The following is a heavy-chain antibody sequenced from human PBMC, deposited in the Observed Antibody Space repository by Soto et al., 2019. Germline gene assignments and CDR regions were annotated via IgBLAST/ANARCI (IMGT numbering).Heavy chain of an antibody. CDR2: IKQDGSEK. Sequence: EVQLVDSGGGLVQPGGSLRLSCAASGFTFTTSWMHWVRQAPGKGLGWVATIKQDGSEKYYVDSVKGRFTVSRDNAKNSLYLQMSSLRAADTAVYYCVLGRGWYFALWGRGTLLTVSS. CDR3: VLGRGWYFAL. V-gene: IGHV3-7*01. D-gene: IGHD3-16*01. CDR1: GFTFTTSW. J-gene: IGHJ2*01.